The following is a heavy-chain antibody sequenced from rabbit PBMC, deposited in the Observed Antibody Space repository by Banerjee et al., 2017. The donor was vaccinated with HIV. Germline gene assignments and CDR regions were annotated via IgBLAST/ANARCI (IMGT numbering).Heavy chain of an antibody. J-gene: IGHJ3*01. D-gene: IGHD7-1*01. V-gene: IGHV1S40*01. CDR2: IDTGSGST. Sequence: QSLEESGGGLVKPGASLTLTCTDSGIDFSDYYICWVRQAPGKGPEWITCIDTGSGSTYYASWAKGRFTISKTSSTTVTLQMTSLTAADTATYFCARRPGYSGYGDRTPNKLWGQGTLVTVS. CDR3: ARRPGYSGYGDRTPNKL. CDR1: GIDFSDYY.